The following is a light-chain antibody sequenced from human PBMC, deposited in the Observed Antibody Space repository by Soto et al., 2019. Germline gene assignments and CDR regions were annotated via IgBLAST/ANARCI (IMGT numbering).Light chain of an antibody. CDR2: SSN. J-gene: IGLJ3*02. CDR3: AAWDDSLNGRV. Sequence: QSVLTQPPSASGTPGQRVTIPCSGTHSNIGRNSVNWYLQLPGTAPRLLIFSSNQRPLGVPDRFSGSRSGTSASLAITGLRSEDDAYYYCAAWDDSLNGRVFGGGPKVTVL. V-gene: IGLV1-44*01. CDR1: HSNIGRNS.